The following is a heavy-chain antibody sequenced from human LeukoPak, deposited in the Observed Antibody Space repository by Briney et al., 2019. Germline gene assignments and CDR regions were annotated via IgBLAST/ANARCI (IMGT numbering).Heavy chain of an antibody. Sequence: SETLSLTCTVSGGSISSCGYYWSWIRQHPGKGLEWIGYIYYSGSTYYNPSLKSRVTISVDTSKNQFSLKLSSVTAADTAVYYCARQYSSSWYVADYWGQGTLVTVSS. J-gene: IGHJ4*02. V-gene: IGHV4-31*03. CDR3: ARQYSSSWYVADY. D-gene: IGHD6-13*01. CDR1: GGSISSCGYY. CDR2: IYYSGST.